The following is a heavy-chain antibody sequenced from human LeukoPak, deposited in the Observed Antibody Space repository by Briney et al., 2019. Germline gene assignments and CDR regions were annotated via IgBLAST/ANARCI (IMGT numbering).Heavy chain of an antibody. J-gene: IGHJ6*03. CDR2: IYHSGST. CDR3: ARTSIAAAGTYYYYMDV. Sequence: PSETLSLTCTVSGGSISSYYWSWIRQPPGKGLEWIGYIYHSGSTYYNPSLKSRVTISVDRSKNQFSLKLSSVTAADTAVYYCARTSIAAAGTYYYYMDVWGKGTTVTVSS. CDR1: GGSISSYY. V-gene: IGHV4-59*12. D-gene: IGHD6-13*01.